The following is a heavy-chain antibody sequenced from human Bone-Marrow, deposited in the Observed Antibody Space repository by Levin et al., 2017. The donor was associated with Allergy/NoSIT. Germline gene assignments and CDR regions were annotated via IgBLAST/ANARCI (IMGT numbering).Heavy chain of an antibody. D-gene: IGHD3-10*01. Sequence: PSETLSLTCTVSGGSISSSSYYWGWIRQPPGTGLEWIGSIYYSGSTYYNPSLKSRVTISVDTSKNQFSLKLSSVTAADTAVYYCARLEHDGSGSLYYFDYWGQGTLVTVSS. CDR3: ARLEHDGSGSLYYFDY. CDR2: IYYSGST. V-gene: IGHV4-39*01. CDR1: GGSISSSSYY. J-gene: IGHJ4*02.